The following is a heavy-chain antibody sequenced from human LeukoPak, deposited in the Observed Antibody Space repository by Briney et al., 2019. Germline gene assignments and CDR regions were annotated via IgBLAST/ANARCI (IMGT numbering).Heavy chain of an antibody. D-gene: IGHD3-22*01. J-gene: IGHJ4*02. CDR1: GFTVSSNY. Sequence: GGSLRLSCAASGFTVSSNYMSWVRQAPGKGLEWVSVIYTGGSTYYADSVKGRFTISRDNSKNTLYLQMNSLRAEDTAVYYCARDSYYYDSSGFNFDYWGQGTLVTVSS. V-gene: IGHV3-53*05. CDR3: ARDSYYYDSSGFNFDY. CDR2: IYTGGST.